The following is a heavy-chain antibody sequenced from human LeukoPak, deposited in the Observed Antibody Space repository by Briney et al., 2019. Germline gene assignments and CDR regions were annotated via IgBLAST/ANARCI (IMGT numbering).Heavy chain of an antibody. CDR1: GGSISSYY. CDR3: AREGTAGTNLNWFDP. Sequence: PSETLSLTCTVSGGSISSYYWSWIRQPPGKGLEWIGYISYSGSTNFNPSLKSRVTISVDTSKNHFYLKLSSVTAADTAVYYCAREGTAGTNLNWFDPWGQGTLVTVSS. D-gene: IGHD1-1*01. V-gene: IGHV4-59*01. CDR2: ISYSGST. J-gene: IGHJ5*02.